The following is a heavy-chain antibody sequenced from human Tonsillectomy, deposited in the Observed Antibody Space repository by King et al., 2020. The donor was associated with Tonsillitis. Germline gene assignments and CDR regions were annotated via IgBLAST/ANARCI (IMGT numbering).Heavy chain of an antibody. Sequence: LQLQESGPGVVKPSETLSLTCTVSGGSISRGDHFWAWIRQPPGKGLEWIGYLYSSGTISYNPSLKSRITISGGTSENRFSLKLSSVTAADTAVYFCARYVSGSFDYWGQGALVTVSS. CDR1: GGSISRGDHF. V-gene: IGHV4-39*01. D-gene: IGHD1-26*01. CDR3: ARYVSGSFDY. CDR2: LYSSGTI. J-gene: IGHJ4*02.